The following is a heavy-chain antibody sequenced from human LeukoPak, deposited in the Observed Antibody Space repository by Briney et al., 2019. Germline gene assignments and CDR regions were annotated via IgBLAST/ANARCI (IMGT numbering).Heavy chain of an antibody. J-gene: IGHJ4*02. Sequence: PSETLSLTCTVSGGSISSSSYYWGWIRQPPGKGLEWIGSIYYSGSTYYNPSLKSRVTISVDTSKNQFSLKLSSVTAADTAVYYCARQVYGDTFDYWGQGTLVTVSS. V-gene: IGHV4-39*01. CDR1: GGSISSSSYY. D-gene: IGHD4/OR15-4a*01. CDR2: IYYSGST. CDR3: ARQVYGDTFDY.